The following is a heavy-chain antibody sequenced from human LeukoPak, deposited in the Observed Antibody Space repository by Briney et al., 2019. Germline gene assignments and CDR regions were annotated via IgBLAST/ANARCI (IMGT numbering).Heavy chain of an antibody. Sequence: ASVKVSCKASGGTFSSYAISWVRLAPGQGLEWMGGIIPIFGTANYAQKFQGRVAITADESTSTAYMELSSLRSEDTAVHYCARGRIVATGYFDYWGQGTLVTVSS. D-gene: IGHD5-12*01. V-gene: IGHV1-69*13. CDR1: GGTFSSYA. CDR3: ARGRIVATGYFDY. CDR2: IIPIFGTA. J-gene: IGHJ4*02.